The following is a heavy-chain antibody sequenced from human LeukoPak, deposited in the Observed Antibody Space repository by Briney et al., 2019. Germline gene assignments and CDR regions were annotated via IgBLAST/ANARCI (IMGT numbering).Heavy chain of an antibody. CDR2: INHSGST. CDR3: ARDPSWGGPNDY. CDR1: GGSVSSYY. J-gene: IGHJ4*02. Sequence: PSETLSLTCVVSGGSVSSYYWSWIRQPPGKGLEWIGEINHSGSTNYNPSLKSRVTISVDTSKNQFSLKLSSVTAADTAVYYCARDPSWGGPNDYWGQGTLVTVSS. V-gene: IGHV4-34*01. D-gene: IGHD2-21*01.